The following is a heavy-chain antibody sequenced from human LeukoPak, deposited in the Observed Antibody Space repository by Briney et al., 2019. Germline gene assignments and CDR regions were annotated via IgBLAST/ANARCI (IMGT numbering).Heavy chain of an antibody. D-gene: IGHD1-1*01. Sequence: SETLSLTCAVYGGSFSGYYWSWIRQPPGKGLEWIGEINHSGSTNYNPSLKSRVTISVDTSKNQFSLKLSSVTAADTAVYYCARRGTYYYYHGMDVWGQGTTVTVSS. CDR3: ARRGTYYYYHGMDV. J-gene: IGHJ6*02. CDR1: GGSFSGYY. CDR2: INHSGST. V-gene: IGHV4-34*01.